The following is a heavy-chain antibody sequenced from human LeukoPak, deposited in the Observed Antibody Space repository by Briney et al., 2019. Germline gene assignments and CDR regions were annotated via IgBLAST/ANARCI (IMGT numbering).Heavy chain of an antibody. CDR3: ARAMIVVVRGTYYFDY. V-gene: IGHV4-59*01. D-gene: IGHD3-22*01. CDR2: IYYSGTT. Sequence: SETLSLTCTVSGGSISGYYWSWIRQPPGKGLEWIAFIYYSGTTNYNPSLKSRVTISLDTSKNQFSLKLISVTAADTAVYYCARAMIVVVRGTYYFDYWGQGTLVTVSS. J-gene: IGHJ4*02. CDR1: GGSISGYY.